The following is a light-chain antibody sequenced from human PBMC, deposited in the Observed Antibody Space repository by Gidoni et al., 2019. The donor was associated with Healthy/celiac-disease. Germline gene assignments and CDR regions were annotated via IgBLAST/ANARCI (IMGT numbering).Light chain of an antibody. CDR3: QQRSNPST. CDR1: QSVSSY. J-gene: IGKJ5*01. Sequence: IVLTQSPATLSLSPGERATLSCRASQSVSSYLAWYQQKPGQAPRLLIYDASNRATGIPARFSGSGSGTDFTLTISRLEPEDFAVYYCQQRSNPSTFGQGTRLEIK. V-gene: IGKV3-11*01. CDR2: DAS.